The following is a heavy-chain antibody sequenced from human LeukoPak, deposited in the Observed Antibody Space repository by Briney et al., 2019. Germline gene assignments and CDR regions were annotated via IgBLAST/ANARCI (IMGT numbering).Heavy chain of an antibody. CDR3: AKDIQLST. J-gene: IGHJ3*01. CDR1: GFTFRDAA. D-gene: IGHD3-16*02. CDR2: ISSSGNNA. V-gene: IGHV3-23*01. Sequence: PGGSLRLSCAVSGFTFRDAAMTWVRQAPGKGLEWVSLISSSGNNAYYADSVKGRFTISRDNSKNTLSLQMNSLRAEDTAIYYCAKDIQLSTWGLGTMVTVSS.